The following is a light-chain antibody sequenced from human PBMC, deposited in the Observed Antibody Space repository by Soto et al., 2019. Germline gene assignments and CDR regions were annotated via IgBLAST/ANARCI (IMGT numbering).Light chain of an antibody. CDR3: QQYGGSPMYT. V-gene: IGKV3-20*01. J-gene: IGKJ2*01. CDR1: QNVNKNY. Sequence: EIVLMQSPGTLSLSPGERATLSCRASQNVNKNYLAWYQQKPGQARRLLIYGASRRATGIPDRFSGSGSGTDFTLTINRLEPEDFAVYSCQQYGGSPMYTFGQGTKVEIK. CDR2: GAS.